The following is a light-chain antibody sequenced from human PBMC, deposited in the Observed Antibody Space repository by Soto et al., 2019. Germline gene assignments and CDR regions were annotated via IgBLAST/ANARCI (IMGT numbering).Light chain of an antibody. Sequence: EIVMTQSPATLSVSPGERATLSCTASQSVTTNLAWYQQKPGQAPRLLIYGASTRATGVPARFSGSGSGTEFTLTISILQSEDFAVYYCQQYNNWPRTFGQGTKVEIK. CDR2: GAS. CDR3: QQYNNWPRT. CDR1: QSVTTN. J-gene: IGKJ1*01. V-gene: IGKV3-15*01.